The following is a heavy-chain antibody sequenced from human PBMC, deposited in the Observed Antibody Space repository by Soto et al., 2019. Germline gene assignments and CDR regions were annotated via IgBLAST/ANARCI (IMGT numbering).Heavy chain of an antibody. J-gene: IGHJ4*02. D-gene: IGHD3-10*01. CDR1: GGSVSSGSYY. V-gene: IGHV4-61*01. Sequence: ASETLSLTCTVSGGSVSSGSYYWSWIRQPPGKGLEWIGYIYYSGSTNYNPSLKSRVTISVDTSKNQFSLKLSSVTAADTAVYYCARAGAMVRGVIIPLYYFDYWGQGTLVTVSS. CDR3: ARAGAMVRGVIIPLYYFDY. CDR2: IYYSGST.